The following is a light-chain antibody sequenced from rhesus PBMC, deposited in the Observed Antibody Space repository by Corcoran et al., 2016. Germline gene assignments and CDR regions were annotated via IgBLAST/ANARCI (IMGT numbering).Light chain of an antibody. V-gene: IGKV1-33*02. CDR1: QGISNW. CDR3: PQHNSNPRT. CDR2: AAS. Sequence: DIQMTQSPPSLSASVGDRVTITCQASQGISNWLAWYQQKPGKAPKLLIYAASSLQSGVPSRFSGNGSGTEFTLTISSLQPEDFATYYWPQHNSNPRTFGQGTKVEIK. J-gene: IGKJ1*01.